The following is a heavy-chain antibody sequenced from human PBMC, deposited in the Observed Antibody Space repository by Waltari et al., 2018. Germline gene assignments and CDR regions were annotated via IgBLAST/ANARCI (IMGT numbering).Heavy chain of an antibody. CDR1: GFTFSSYS. J-gene: IGHJ6*03. V-gene: IGHV3-48*04. CDR3: ARGRVNGYMDV. Sequence: EVQLVESGGGLVQPGGSLRLSCAASGFTFSSYSMNWVRQAPGKGREWISYIRSSSSPIYYADSVKGRFTISRDNAKNSLYLQMNSLRAEDTAVYYCARGRVNGYMDVWGKGTTVTVSS. D-gene: IGHD3-10*01. CDR2: IRSSSSPI.